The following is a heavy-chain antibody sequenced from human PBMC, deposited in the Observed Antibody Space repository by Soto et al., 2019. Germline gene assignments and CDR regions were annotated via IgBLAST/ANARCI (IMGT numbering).Heavy chain of an antibody. CDR2: MSGSGGST. J-gene: IGHJ4*02. CDR3: AKTPRLLWFGEYFDY. CDR1: GFTFSSYA. Sequence: EVQLLESGGGLVQPGGSLRLSCAASGFTFSSYAMSWVRQAPGKGLEWVSAMSGSGGSTYYADSVKDRFTISRDNSKNTLYLQMNSLRAEDTAVYYCAKTPRLLWFGEYFDYWGQGTLVTVSS. V-gene: IGHV3-23*01. D-gene: IGHD3-10*01.